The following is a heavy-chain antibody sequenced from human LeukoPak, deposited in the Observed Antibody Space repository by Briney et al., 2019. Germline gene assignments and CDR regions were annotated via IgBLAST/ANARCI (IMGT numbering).Heavy chain of an antibody. J-gene: IGHJ4*02. CDR2: IYTSGST. D-gene: IGHD5-18*01. Sequence: SETLSLTCTVSGGSISSGSYYWSWIRQPAGKGLEWIGRIYTSGSTNYNPSLKSRVTISVDTSKNQFSLKLSSVTAADTAVYYCARTRHHRARLPSQQGIQPNDYWGQGTLVTVSS. CDR1: GGSISSGSYY. CDR3: ARTRHHRARLPSQQGIQPNDY. V-gene: IGHV4-61*02.